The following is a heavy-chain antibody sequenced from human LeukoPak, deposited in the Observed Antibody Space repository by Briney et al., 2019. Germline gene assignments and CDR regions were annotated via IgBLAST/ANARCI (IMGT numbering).Heavy chain of an antibody. CDR1: GSIFTDYY. CDR3: VSWAGGTSDVASFDY. CDR2: ITHNSNAA. Sequence: ASVEVSCKASGSIFTDYYIHWVRQAPGQGFEWMGWITHNSNAAKFAERSQGRVTLTRDTSVSTFFMELRNLRYDDAAVYYCVSWAGGTSDVASFDYWGQGTLVSVST. J-gene: IGHJ4*02. D-gene: IGHD2-21*01. V-gene: IGHV1-2*02.